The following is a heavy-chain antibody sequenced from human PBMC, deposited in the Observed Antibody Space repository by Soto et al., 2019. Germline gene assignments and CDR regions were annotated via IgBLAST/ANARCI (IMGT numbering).Heavy chain of an antibody. D-gene: IGHD2-21*02. CDR1: GGTFSGDA. CDR2: IIPIFGIA. V-gene: IGHV1-69*01. Sequence: QVQLVQYGAEVKKPGSSVKVSCKASGGTFSGDAISWVRDATGQGLEWMGGIIPIFGIANYAQELQGRVTITADESTSTAYMALSSMRSEDTAVYYCARLVTNYYYYFIDFWGQCTTVTVSS. J-gene: IGHJ6*02. CDR3: ARLVTNYYYYFIDF.